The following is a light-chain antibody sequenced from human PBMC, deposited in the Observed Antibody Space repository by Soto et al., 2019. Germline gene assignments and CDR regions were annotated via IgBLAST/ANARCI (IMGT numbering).Light chain of an antibody. CDR3: YSYTTTNTWL. CDR1: SNDVGAYNY. J-gene: IGLJ2*01. Sequence: QSALTQPASMSGSPGQSITISCAGTSNDVGAYNYVSWYQHHPGQAPKLMIYELTNRPSGVSPRFSGSKSGNTASLIISGLQAEDEAHYYCYSYTTTNTWLFGGGTKVTVL. V-gene: IGLV2-14*01. CDR2: ELT.